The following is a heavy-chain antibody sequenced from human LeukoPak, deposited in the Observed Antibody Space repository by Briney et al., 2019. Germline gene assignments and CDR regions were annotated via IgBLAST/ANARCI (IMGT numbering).Heavy chain of an antibody. D-gene: IGHD1-26*01. CDR1: GYTFTSYY. J-gene: IGHJ6*03. CDR2: INPSGGST. CDR3: TTDPVAYSGSYYDPLYYYYMDV. Sequence: GASVKVSCKASGYTFTSYYMHWVRQAPGQGLEWMGIINPSGGSTSYAQKFQGRVTMTRDTSTSTVYMELSSLRSEDTAVYYCTTDPVAYSGSYYDPLYYYYMDVWGKGTTVTISS. V-gene: IGHV1-46*01.